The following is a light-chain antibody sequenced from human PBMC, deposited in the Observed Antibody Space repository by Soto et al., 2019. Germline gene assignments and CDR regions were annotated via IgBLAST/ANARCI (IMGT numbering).Light chain of an antibody. V-gene: IGKV3-20*01. Sequence: EIVLTQSPGTLSLSPGERATFSCRASQSVNSDYLAWYQQRPGLAPRLLIYGKSNRATGIPDRFSGSGSGTYFTLTINTLEPEDLAVYYCQRYGSSPLYGFGRGTKLEIK. J-gene: IGKJ2*03. CDR2: GKS. CDR3: QRYGSSPLYG. CDR1: QSVNSDY.